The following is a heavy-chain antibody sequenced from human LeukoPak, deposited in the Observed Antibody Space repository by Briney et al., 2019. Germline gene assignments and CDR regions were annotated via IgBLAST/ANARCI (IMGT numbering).Heavy chain of an antibody. J-gene: IGHJ4*02. CDR1: GGTFSSYA. CDR3: ASSSYSSGWYLFDY. V-gene: IGHV1-69*01. D-gene: IGHD6-19*01. Sequence: GASVKVSFKASGGTFSSYAISWVRQAPGQGLEWMGGIIPIFGTANYAKKFQGRVTITADESTSTAYMELSSLRSEDTAVYYCASSSYSSGWYLFDYWGQGTLVTVSS. CDR2: IIPIFGTA.